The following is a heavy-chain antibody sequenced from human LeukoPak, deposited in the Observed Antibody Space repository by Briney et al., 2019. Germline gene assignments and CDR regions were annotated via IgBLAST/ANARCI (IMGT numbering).Heavy chain of an antibody. V-gene: IGHV4-59*12. CDR2: IYYSGST. CDR3: ARIAYSGSYYGYYYYMDV. J-gene: IGHJ6*03. CDR1: GGSISSYY. D-gene: IGHD1-26*01. Sequence: SETLSLTCTVSGGSISSYYWSWIRQPPGKGLEWIGYIYYSGSTNHNPSLKSRVTMSVDTSKNQFSLKLNSVTAADTAVYYCARIAYSGSYYGYYYYMDVWGKGTTVTISS.